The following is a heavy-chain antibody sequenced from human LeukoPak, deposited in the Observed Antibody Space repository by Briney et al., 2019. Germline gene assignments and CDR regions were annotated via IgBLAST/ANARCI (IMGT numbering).Heavy chain of an antibody. D-gene: IGHD2-15*01. Sequence: GESLKISCKGFGYNFSNYWIGWVRQMPGKGLEWMGIIHPGDSSTRYSPSLQGQVTILSDKSINIAYLQWSSLKASDTAMYYCARRQCSGGSCYYFDSWGQGTLVTVSS. V-gene: IGHV5-51*01. CDR3: ARRQCSGGSCYYFDS. CDR1: GYNFSNYW. J-gene: IGHJ4*02. CDR2: IHPGDSST.